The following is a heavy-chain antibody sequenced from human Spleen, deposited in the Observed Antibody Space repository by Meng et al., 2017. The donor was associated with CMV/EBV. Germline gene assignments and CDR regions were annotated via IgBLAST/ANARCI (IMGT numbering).Heavy chain of an antibody. D-gene: IGHD2-8*01. CDR3: ARGGKGHTNNWFDP. Sequence: SCAASGFTFSSYWMSWVRQAPGKGLEWVANIKQDGSEKYYVDSVKGRFTISRDNAKNSLYLQMNSLRAEDTAVYYWARGGKGHTNNWFDPWGQGTLVTVSS. CDR2: IKQDGSEK. CDR1: GFTFSSYW. J-gene: IGHJ5*02. V-gene: IGHV3-7*01.